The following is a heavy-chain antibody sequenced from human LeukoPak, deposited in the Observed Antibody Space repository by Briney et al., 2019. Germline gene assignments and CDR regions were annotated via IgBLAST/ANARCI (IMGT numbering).Heavy chain of an antibody. CDR3: AGYYYDSSRGFDL. CDR1: GFKFGDYG. Sequence: GGSLRLSCAASGFKFGDYGMSWVRQAPGKGLEWVCDINWNGAWTGYADSVKGRFTISRDNAKNSLCLQMNSLRAEDTALYYCAGYYYDSSRGFDLWGQGTLVTVSA. D-gene: IGHD3-22*01. V-gene: IGHV3-20*04. CDR2: INWNGAWT. J-gene: IGHJ5*02.